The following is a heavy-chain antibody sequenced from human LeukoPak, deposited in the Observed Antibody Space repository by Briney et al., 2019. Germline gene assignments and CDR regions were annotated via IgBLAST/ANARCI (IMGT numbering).Heavy chain of an antibody. J-gene: IGHJ4*02. CDR2: IIPIFDTA. CDR3: ARPIKYFDFWSGYPPFDF. Sequence: SVKVSCKASGGTFSNYAINWARQAPGQGLEWMGGIIPIFDTANYAQKFQGRVTITADESTSTAYMELSSLTFEDTAVYYCARPIKYFDFWSGYPPFDFWGQGTLVTVSS. V-gene: IGHV1-69*13. D-gene: IGHD3-3*01. CDR1: GGTFSNYA.